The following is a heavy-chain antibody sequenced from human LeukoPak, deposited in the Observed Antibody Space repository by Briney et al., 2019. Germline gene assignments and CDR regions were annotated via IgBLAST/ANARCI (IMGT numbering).Heavy chain of an antibody. V-gene: IGHV5-51*01. J-gene: IGHJ4*02. CDR3: ARSSVEVAAQIDY. CDR2: IYPGDSDT. D-gene: IGHD2-15*01. CDR1: GYSFTNFW. Sequence: GESLKISCKGFGYSFTNFWIGWVRQMPGKGLEWMGIIYPGDSDTRYSPSFQGQVTISADKSISTAYLQWSSLKASDTAMYYCARSSVEVAAQIDYWGQGTLVTVTS.